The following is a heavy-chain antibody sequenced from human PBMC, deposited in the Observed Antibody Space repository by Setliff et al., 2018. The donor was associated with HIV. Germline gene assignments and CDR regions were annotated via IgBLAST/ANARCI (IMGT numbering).Heavy chain of an antibody. CDR2: IHPIFGTT. CDR3: ARGIPRGTVFGVVGYFDH. Sequence: SVKVSCKASGGTFSSYITAWVRQAPGQGLEWMGGIHPIFGTTNYARDFVGRVSITADESANTAYMELSSLRSDDSAIYYCARGIPRGTVFGVVGYFDHWGQGTPVTVSS. J-gene: IGHJ4*02. D-gene: IGHD3-3*01. CDR1: GGTFSSYI. V-gene: IGHV1-69*13.